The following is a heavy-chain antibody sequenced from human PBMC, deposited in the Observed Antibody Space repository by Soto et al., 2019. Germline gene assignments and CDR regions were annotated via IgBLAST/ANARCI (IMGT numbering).Heavy chain of an antibody. Sequence: GGSLRLSCAASGFAFNRYYMSWVRQAPGKGLEWVATVDQDGSAKYYVDSVKGRFTISRDNAKNSLYVQMNSLRGEVTAVYYCARYCAYDSIYYCSSDRLDYWGQGTLVTVSS. CDR1: GFAFNRYY. CDR2: VDQDGSAK. CDR3: ARYCAYDSIYYCSSDRLDY. D-gene: IGHD3-22*01. J-gene: IGHJ4*02. V-gene: IGHV3-7*01.